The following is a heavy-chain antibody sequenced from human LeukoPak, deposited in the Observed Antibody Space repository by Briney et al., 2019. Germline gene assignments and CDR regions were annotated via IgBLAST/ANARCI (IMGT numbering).Heavy chain of an antibody. V-gene: IGHV3-74*01. Sequence: AGGSLRLSCAASGFTFSSYWMHWVRQAPGKGLVWVSRINSDGSSTSYADSVKGRFTISRDNAKNTLYLQMNSLRAEDTAVYYCGRVYYDSSGYLPFDYWGQGTLVTVSS. D-gene: IGHD3-22*01. CDR2: INSDGSST. J-gene: IGHJ4*02. CDR3: GRVYYDSSGYLPFDY. CDR1: GFTFSSYW.